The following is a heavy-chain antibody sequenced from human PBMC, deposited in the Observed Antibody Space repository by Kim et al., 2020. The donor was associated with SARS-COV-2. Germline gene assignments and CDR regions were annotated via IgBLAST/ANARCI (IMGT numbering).Heavy chain of an antibody. V-gene: IGHV3-73*01. Sequence: GGSLRLSCAASGFTFSGSPLHWVRQASGKGLEWVGRIRSKANSYATGYAASVKGRSTITGDDSKNTAFLEMSALKTEDTDRYYCTRIPATTLAFWDALD. CDR3: TRIPATTLAFWDALD. CDR1: GFTFSGSP. J-gene: IGHJ3*02. D-gene: IGHD1-1*01. CDR2: IRSKANSYAT.